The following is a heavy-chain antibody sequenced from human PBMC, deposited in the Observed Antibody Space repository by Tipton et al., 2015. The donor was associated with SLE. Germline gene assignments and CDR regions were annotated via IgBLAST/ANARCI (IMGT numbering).Heavy chain of an antibody. CDR2: IYPSGST. D-gene: IGHD3-22*01. Sequence: LRLSCTVSGGSISNYYWSWIRQPAGKGLEWIGRIYPSGSTNYNPSLKSRVIMSVDTSKNQFSLKLSSVTAADTAVYYCARTRDDSSGYYYDDAFDIWGQGTMVTVSS. CDR3: ARTRDDSSGYYYDDAFDI. CDR1: GGSISNYY. J-gene: IGHJ3*02. V-gene: IGHV4-4*07.